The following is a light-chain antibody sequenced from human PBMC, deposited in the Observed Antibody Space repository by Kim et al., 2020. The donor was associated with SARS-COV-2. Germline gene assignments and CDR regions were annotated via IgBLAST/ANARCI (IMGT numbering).Light chain of an antibody. Sequence: QSLTISCTGTSGDVGGYNYVSWYQQHPGKAPKLMMYEVSKRPSGVPDRFSGSKSGNTASLTVSGLQAEDEADYYCSSYAGSNNWVFGGGTQLTVL. CDR3: SSYAGSNNWV. CDR2: EVS. CDR1: SGDVGGYNY. V-gene: IGLV2-8*01. J-gene: IGLJ3*02.